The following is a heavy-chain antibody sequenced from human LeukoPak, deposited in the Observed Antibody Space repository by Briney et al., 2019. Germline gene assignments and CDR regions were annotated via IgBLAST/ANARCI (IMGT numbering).Heavy chain of an antibody. CDR2: IIPIFGTA. J-gene: IGHJ4*02. Sequence: SVKVSCKASGYTFTTYYMHWVRQAPGQGLEWMGGIIPIFGTANYAQKFQGRVTITADESTSTAYMELSSLRSEDTAVYYCARRQRYYYDSSGYYHYFDYWGQGTLVTVSS. CDR1: GYTFTTYY. CDR3: ARRQRYYYDSSGYYHYFDY. D-gene: IGHD3-22*01. V-gene: IGHV1-69*13.